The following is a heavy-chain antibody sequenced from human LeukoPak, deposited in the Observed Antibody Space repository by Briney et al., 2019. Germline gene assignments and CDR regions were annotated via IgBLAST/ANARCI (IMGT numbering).Heavy chain of an antibody. V-gene: IGHV1-8*01. CDR3: ARIGLVVVPAASYHYYYGMDV. D-gene: IGHD2-2*01. CDR1: GYTFTSYD. CDR2: MNPNSGNT. J-gene: IGHJ6*02. Sequence: ASVKVSCKASGYTFTSYDINWVRQATGQGLEWMGWMNPNSGNTGYAQKFQSRVTMTRNTSISTAYMELSSLRSEDTAVYYCARIGLVVVPAASYHYYYGMDVWGQGTTVTVSS.